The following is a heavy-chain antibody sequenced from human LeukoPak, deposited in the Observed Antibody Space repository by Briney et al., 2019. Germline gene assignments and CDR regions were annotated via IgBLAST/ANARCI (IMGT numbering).Heavy chain of an antibody. J-gene: IGHJ4*02. CDR1: GFTFSSYW. V-gene: IGHV3-7*01. Sequence: GGSLRLSCAAPGFTFSSYWMSWVRQAPGKGLEWVANIKQDGSEKYYVDSVKGRFTISRDNAKNSLYLQMNSLRAEDTAVYYCAREGAAAGFDYWGQGTLVTVSS. D-gene: IGHD6-13*01. CDR2: IKQDGSEK. CDR3: AREGAAAGFDY.